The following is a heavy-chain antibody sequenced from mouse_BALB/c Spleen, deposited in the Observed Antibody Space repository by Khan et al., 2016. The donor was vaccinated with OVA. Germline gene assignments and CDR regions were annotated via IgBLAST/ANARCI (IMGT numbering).Heavy chain of an antibody. J-gene: IGHJ2*01. CDR3: ARIKKIVATYFDY. D-gene: IGHD1-1*01. V-gene: IGHV1S81*02. CDR1: GYTFTSYW. CDR2: TNPTNGRT. Sequence: QVRLQQSGAELVKAGASVKMSCKASGYTFTSYWMPWVKQRLGQGLEWFAETNPTNGRTYYHEKFKSKATLTVDKSSSTAYMLLSGPTFEDSAVYDCARIKKIVATYFDYWGQGTTRTVSS.